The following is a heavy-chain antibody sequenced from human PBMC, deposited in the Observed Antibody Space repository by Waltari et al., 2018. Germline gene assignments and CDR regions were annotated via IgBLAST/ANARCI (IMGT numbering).Heavy chain of an antibody. CDR2: IYHSGST. CDR3: ARQGRLYGMDV. Sequence: QVQLQESGPGLVKPSETLSLPCAVSGYSLSSGYYWWWIRQPPGKGLEWIGSIYHSGSTYYNPSLKSRVTISVDTSKNQFSLKLSSVTAADTAVYYCARQGRLYGMDVWGQGTTVTVSS. V-gene: IGHV4-38-2*01. J-gene: IGHJ6*02. CDR1: GYSLSSGYY.